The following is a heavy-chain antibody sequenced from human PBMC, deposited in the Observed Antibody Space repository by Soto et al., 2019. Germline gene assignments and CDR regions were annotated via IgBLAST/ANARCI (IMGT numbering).Heavy chain of an antibody. Sequence: GASVKVSCKASGYTFTSYYMHWVRQAPGQGLEWMGIINPSGGSTSYAQKFQGRVTMTRDTSTSTVYMELSSLRSEDTAVYYCARDRIVLVPAAMNQGMDVWGQGTTVTVSS. J-gene: IGHJ6*02. V-gene: IGHV1-46*01. D-gene: IGHD2-2*01. CDR2: INPSGGST. CDR1: GYTFTSYY. CDR3: ARDRIVLVPAAMNQGMDV.